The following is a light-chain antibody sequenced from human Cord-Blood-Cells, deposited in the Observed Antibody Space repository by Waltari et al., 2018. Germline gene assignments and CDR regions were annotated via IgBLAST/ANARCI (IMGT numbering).Light chain of an antibody. CDR3: CSYAGRDVV. CDR1: SSDVGSYNL. V-gene: IGLV2-23*01. CDR2: EGS. J-gene: IGLJ2*01. Sequence: QPASVSGSPGQSITISCTGTSSDVGSYNLVSWYQQHPGKAPKLMIYEGSKRPSGVSNRFSASKSGNTASLTISGLQAEDEADYYCCSYAGRDVVFGGGTKLTVL.